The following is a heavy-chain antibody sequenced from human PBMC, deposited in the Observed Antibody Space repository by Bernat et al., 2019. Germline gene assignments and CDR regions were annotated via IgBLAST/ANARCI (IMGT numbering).Heavy chain of an antibody. D-gene: IGHD3-10*01. CDR3: ATGRYGVSFDP. Sequence: QVQLVQSGAEVKKPGASVKVSCKVSGYTLTELSMHWVRQAPGKGLEWMGGFDPEDGETIYAQKFQGRVTITEDTSTDTAYMELSSLRSEDTAMYYWATGRYGVSFDPWGQGTLVTVSS. CDR2: FDPEDGET. V-gene: IGHV1-24*01. J-gene: IGHJ5*02. CDR1: GYTLTELS.